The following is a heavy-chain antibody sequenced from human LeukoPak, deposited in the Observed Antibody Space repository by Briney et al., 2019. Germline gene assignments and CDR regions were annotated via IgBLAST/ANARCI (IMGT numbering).Heavy chain of an antibody. D-gene: IGHD6-13*01. CDR3: AKDRSGYSSSWYPYYFDY. J-gene: IGHJ4*02. V-gene: IGHV3-30*18. Sequence: PGGSLRLSCAASGFTFSSYGMHWVRQAPGKGLEWVAVISYDGSNKYYADSVKGRFTISRDNSKNTLYLQMNSLRAEDTAVYYCAKDRSGYSSSWYPYYFDYWGQGTLVTVSS. CDR2: ISYDGSNK. CDR1: GFTFSSYG.